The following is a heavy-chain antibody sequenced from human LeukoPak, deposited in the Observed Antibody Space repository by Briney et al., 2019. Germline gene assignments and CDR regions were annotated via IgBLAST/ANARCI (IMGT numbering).Heavy chain of an antibody. Sequence: GGSLRLSCAASGFTFSIYSMNWVRQAPGKGLEWVSSISSTSSAIYYADSVKGRFTISRDNAKNSLYLQMNSLRAEDTAVYYCAKERDTAMVTIDYWGQGTLVTVSS. J-gene: IGHJ4*02. CDR1: GFTFSIYS. V-gene: IGHV3-48*01. D-gene: IGHD5-18*01. CDR3: AKERDTAMVTIDY. CDR2: ISSTSSAI.